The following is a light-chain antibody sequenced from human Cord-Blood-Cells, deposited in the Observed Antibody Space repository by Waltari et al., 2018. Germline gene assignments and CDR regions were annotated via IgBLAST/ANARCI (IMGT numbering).Light chain of an antibody. CDR3: QQYYGTPLT. J-gene: IGKJ3*01. Sequence: DIVMTQAPASLAWCLGERTNSHWKSTQSVLYSTNNKNYLAWYQQKPGQPAKLLIYWASTRESGVPDRFSGSGSGTDCTLTMSGLQAEDVAVYYCQQYYGTPLTFGPGTKVDIK. V-gene: IGKV4-1*01. CDR2: WAS. CDR1: QSVLYSTNNKNY.